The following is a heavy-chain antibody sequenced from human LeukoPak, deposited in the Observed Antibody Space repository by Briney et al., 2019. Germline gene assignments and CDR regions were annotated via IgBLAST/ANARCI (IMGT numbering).Heavy chain of an antibody. CDR2: IRSKANHYAT. D-gene: IGHD7-27*01. CDR1: GFTFSGSA. CDR3: ARALGTYQRYFDY. Sequence: QPGGSLRLSCAASGFTFSGSAMHWVRQASGKGLEWVGRIRSKANHYATAYAASVKGRFTVSRDDSKNTAYLQMNSLKTEDTAVYYCARALGTYQRYFDYWGQGTLVTVSS. V-gene: IGHV3-73*01. J-gene: IGHJ4*02.